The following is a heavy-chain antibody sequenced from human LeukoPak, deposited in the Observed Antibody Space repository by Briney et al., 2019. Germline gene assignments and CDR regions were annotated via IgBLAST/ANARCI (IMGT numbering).Heavy chain of an antibody. CDR2: IYYSGST. D-gene: IGHD6-6*01. Sequence: SETLSLTCTVSGGSISSSSYYWGWIRQPPGKGLEWIGSIYYSGSTYYNPSPKSRVTISVDTSKNQFSLKLSSVTAADTAVYYCARHPRGEQLVPFWGKGTTVTVSS. CDR3: ARHPRGEQLVPF. V-gene: IGHV4-39*01. CDR1: GGSISSSSYY. J-gene: IGHJ6*04.